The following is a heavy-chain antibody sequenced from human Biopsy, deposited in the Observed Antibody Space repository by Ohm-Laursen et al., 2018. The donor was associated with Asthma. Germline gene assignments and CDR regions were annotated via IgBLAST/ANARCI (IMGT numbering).Heavy chain of an antibody. J-gene: IGHJ4*02. CDR2: ISWNSATI. CDR3: AKVRSDWVITESFDY. Sequence: SLRLSCTASGFKFDEYTMHWVRQAPGKGLERVSGISWNSATIGYADSVEGRFTISRDNAKNSVFLHMDSLRPEDTAFYYCAKVRSDWVITESFDYWGQGVLVTVSS. CDR1: GFKFDEYT. V-gene: IGHV3-9*01. D-gene: IGHD3-22*01.